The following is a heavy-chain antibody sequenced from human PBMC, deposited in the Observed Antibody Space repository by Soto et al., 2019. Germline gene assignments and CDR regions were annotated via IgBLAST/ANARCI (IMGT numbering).Heavy chain of an antibody. CDR1: GYTFTSYY. CDR2: INSRGGSA. V-gene: IGHV1-46*01. CDR3: ARDLGGGSYYFDY. D-gene: IGHD1-26*01. J-gene: IGHJ4*02. Sequence: QVQLVQSGAEVKKPGASVKVSCKASGYTFTSYYIHWVRQAPGQGLEWMGIINSRGGSASYAQKFQGRVTMTSDTSTSTVYMELSSLTSEDTAVYYCARDLGGGSYYFDYWGQGTLVTVSS.